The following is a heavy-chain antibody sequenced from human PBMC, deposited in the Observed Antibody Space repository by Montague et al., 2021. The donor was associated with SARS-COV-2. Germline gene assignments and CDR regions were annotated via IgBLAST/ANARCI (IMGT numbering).Heavy chain of an antibody. V-gene: IGHV4-59*01. D-gene: IGHD6-19*01. Sequence: SETLSLTCTVSGGSISSYYWSWIRQPPGKGLEWMGNIYYSGSTXXXPTXKGRVTISVDTSKNQFSLKLSSVTAADTAVYYCARGSGWMGNAFDIWGQGTMVTVSS. CDR2: IYYSGST. CDR3: ARGSGWMGNAFDI. J-gene: IGHJ3*02. CDR1: GGSISSYY.